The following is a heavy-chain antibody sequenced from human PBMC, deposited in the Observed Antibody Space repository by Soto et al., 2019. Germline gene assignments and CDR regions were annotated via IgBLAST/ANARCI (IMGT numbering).Heavy chain of an antibody. CDR2: ISSSDSTI. J-gene: IGHJ4*02. D-gene: IGHD4-4*01. V-gene: IGHV3-48*01. Sequence: EVQLVESGGGLVQPGGSLRLSCAASGFTFSIFSMNWVRQAPGKGLEWVSYISSSDSTIYYADSVKARFTISRDNAKNSLYLQMNSLRAEDTAVYYCARGHSNFDYCGQGTLVTVSS. CDR3: ARGHSNFDY. CDR1: GFTFSIFS.